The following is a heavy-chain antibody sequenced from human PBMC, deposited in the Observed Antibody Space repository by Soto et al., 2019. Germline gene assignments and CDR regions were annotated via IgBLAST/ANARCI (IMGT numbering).Heavy chain of an antibody. V-gene: IGHV3-74*01. CDR3: ARDQGIAVAGYYYYYGMDV. CDR2: INSDGSST. J-gene: IGHJ6*02. Sequence: GGSLRLSCAASGFTFSGYWMHWVRQAPGKGLVWVSRINSDGSSTSYADSVKGRFTISRDNAKNTLYLQMNSLRAEDTAVYYCARDQGIAVAGYYYYYGMDVWGQGTTVTVSS. CDR1: GFTFSGYW. D-gene: IGHD6-19*01.